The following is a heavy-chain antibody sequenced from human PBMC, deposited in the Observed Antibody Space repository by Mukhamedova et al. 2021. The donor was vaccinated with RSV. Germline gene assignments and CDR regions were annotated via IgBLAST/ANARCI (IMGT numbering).Heavy chain of an antibody. J-gene: IGHJ6*02. D-gene: IGHD3-10*01. CDR2: ISGSGDDT. CDR3: AKEGTSGSYSLFYHYGMDV. V-gene: IGHV3-23*01. Sequence: APGKGLEWVSGISGSGDDTYHADSVKGRFTISRDRSKNTLYLQMNSLRAEDTAVYYCAKEGTSGSYSLFYHYGMDVWGQGTTGT.